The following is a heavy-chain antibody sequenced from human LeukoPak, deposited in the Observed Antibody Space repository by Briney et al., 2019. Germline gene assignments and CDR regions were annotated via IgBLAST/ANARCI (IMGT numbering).Heavy chain of an antibody. Sequence: GASVKVSCKASGYTFTSYGISWVRQAPGQGLEWMGWISAYNGNTNYAQKLQGRVTMTTDTSTSTAYMELSSLRPEDTAVYYCARVGVVPAAIGGGWYYYMDVWGKGTTVTVSS. CDR3: ARVGVVPAAIGGGWYYYMDV. CDR1: GYTFTSYG. V-gene: IGHV1-18*01. D-gene: IGHD2-2*02. CDR2: ISAYNGNT. J-gene: IGHJ6*03.